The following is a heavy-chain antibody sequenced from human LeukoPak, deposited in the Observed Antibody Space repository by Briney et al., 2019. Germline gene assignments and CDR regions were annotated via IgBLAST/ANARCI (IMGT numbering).Heavy chain of an antibody. V-gene: IGHV3-30*18. CDR3: AKDRDYGSSWYYFDY. D-gene: IGHD6-13*01. CDR1: GFTFSSYG. CDR2: IWYGGSNK. Sequence: GRSLRLSCAASGFTFSSYGMHWVRQAPGKGLEWVAVIWYGGSNKYYADSVKGRFTISRDNSKNTLYLQMNSLRAEDTAVYYCAKDRDYGSSWYYFDYWGQGTLVTVSS. J-gene: IGHJ4*02.